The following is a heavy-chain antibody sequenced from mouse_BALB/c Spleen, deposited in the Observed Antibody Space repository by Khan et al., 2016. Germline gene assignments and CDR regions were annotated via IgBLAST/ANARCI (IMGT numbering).Heavy chain of an antibody. V-gene: IGHV5-6-5*01. D-gene: IGHD2-1*01. J-gene: IGHJ2*01. CDR3: AREDYGNYGDYFDY. CDR2: ISSGGST. CDR1: GFTFSSYA. Sequence: EVELVESGGGLVKPGGSLKLSCAASGFTFSSYAMSWVRQTPEKRLEWVASISSGGSTYYPDSVKGRFTTSRDNARNILNLQMISLRSEDTAMYYCAREDYGNYGDYFDYWGQGTTLTVSS.